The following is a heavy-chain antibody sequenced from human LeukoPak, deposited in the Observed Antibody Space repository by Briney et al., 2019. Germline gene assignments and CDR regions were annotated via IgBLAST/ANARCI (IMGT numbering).Heavy chain of an antibody. D-gene: IGHD4-11*01. V-gene: IGHV4-38-2*01. CDR3: ARRYSNSYFDY. J-gene: IGHJ4*02. CDR1: GYSISSGYY. Sequence: SETLSLTCAVSGYSISSGYYWAWIRQPPGKGLEWIGNIYHSGSTYYNPSLKSRVTISVDTSKNQFSLKLSSVTAADTAVYYCARRYSNSYFDYWGQGTLVTVSS. CDR2: IYHSGST.